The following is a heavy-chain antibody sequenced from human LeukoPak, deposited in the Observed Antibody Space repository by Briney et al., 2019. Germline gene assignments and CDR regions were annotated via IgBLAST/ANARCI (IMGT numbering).Heavy chain of an antibody. CDR2: IKQDGSEK. D-gene: IGHD3-16*01. J-gene: IGHJ6*02. CDR3: ARDVAPFTFYYYGMDV. CDR1: GFTFSSYW. Sequence: GGSLRLSCAASGFTFSSYWMSWVRQAPGKGLEWVANIKQDGSEKYYVDSVKGRFTISRDNVKNSLYLQMNSLRAEDTAVYYCARDVAPFTFYYYGMDVWGQGTTVTVSS. V-gene: IGHV3-7*05.